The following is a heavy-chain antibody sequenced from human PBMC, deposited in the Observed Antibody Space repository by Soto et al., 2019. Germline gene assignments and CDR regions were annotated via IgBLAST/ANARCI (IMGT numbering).Heavy chain of an antibody. V-gene: IGHV4-30-4*02. CDR1: GGSIISADYY. CDR3: ARGYCGGDCYSGWYYYYGMDV. D-gene: IGHD2-21*02. Sequence: SETLSLTCTVSGGSIISADYYWIWIRQPPGKGLEWIGYIYYSGSTYYNPSLKSRVTISKDTSKNQFSLKLSSVTAADTAVYYCARGYCGGDCYSGWYYYYGMDVWGHGTTVTVSS. CDR2: IYYSGST. J-gene: IGHJ6*02.